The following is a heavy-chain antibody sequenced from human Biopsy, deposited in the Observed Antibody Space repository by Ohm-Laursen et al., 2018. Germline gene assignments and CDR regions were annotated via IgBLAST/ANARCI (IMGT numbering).Heavy chain of an antibody. V-gene: IGHV4-31*03. CDR1: GASVKTSGYF. D-gene: IGHD3-9*01. Sequence: SDTLSLTCNVSGASVKTSGYFWAWIRQRPGKGLEWIGYISYNERTHYNPSPTSRLAISFDTSNNRISLQLRSVSVADTAVYYCVREPKTGTAEAWYFDLWGRGSPVTVPS. CDR3: VREPKTGTAEAWYFDL. CDR2: ISYNERT. J-gene: IGHJ2*01.